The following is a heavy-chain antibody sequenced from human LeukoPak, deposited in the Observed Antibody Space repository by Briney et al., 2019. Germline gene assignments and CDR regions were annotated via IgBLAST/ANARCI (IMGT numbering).Heavy chain of an antibody. CDR2: ISYDGSNK. J-gene: IGHJ6*02. CDR1: GFTFNSHG. V-gene: IGHV3-30*03. CDR3: ASRSSYYYGMDV. Sequence: GGSLRLSCAVSGFTFNSHGMSWIRQAPGKGLEWVAVISYDGSNKYYADSVKGRFTISRDNSKNTLYLQMNSLRAEDTAVYYCASRSSYYYGMDVWGQGTTVTVSS.